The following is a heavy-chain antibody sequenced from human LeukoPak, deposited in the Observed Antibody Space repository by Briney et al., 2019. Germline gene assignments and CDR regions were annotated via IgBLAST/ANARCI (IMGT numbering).Heavy chain of an antibody. Sequence: SETLSLTCTVSGGSISSGGDYWSWIRQHPGKGLEWIGYISYSGTTYYNPSPKSRITISLDTPKNQFSLELSSVTAADTAVYYCARAAWRGTNSRDAFDIWGLGTVVTVSS. CDR3: ARAAWRGTNSRDAFDI. V-gene: IGHV4-31*03. CDR1: GGSISSGGDY. CDR2: ISYSGTT. D-gene: IGHD4/OR15-4a*01. J-gene: IGHJ3*02.